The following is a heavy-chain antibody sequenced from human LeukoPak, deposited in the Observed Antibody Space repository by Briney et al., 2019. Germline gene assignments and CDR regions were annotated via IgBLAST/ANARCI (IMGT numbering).Heavy chain of an antibody. CDR3: ARYKATMPPGAFDI. Sequence: SETLSLTCAVYGGSFSGYYWSWIRQPPGKGLEWIGEISHSGSTNYNPSLKSRVTISVDTSKNQFSLKLSSVTAADTAVYYCARYKATMPPGAFDIWGQGTMVTVSS. V-gene: IGHV4-34*01. CDR2: ISHSGST. D-gene: IGHD1-14*01. CDR1: GGSFSGYY. J-gene: IGHJ3*02.